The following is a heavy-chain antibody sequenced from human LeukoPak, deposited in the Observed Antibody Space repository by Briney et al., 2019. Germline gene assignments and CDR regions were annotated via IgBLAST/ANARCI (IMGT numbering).Heavy chain of an antibody. CDR2: FNPEDGET. D-gene: IGHD4-17*01. J-gene: IGHJ4*02. CDR1: GYIFTELS. V-gene: IGHV1-24*01. CDR3: ATDGAGDYLNH. Sequence: ASVKVSCKVSGYIFTELSMHWVRQAPGQGLEWMGGFNPEDGETFYAQKFQGRVNMTEDTSTDTAYMELSSLSYDDTAVYYCATDGAGDYLNHWGQGTLVTVSS.